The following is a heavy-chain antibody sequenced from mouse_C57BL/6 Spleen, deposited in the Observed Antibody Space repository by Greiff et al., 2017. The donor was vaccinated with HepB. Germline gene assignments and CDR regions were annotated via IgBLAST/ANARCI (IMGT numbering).Heavy chain of an antibody. CDR3: ARRRLRGDYAMDY. Sequence: QVQLQQPGAELVMPGASVKLSCKASGYTFTSYWMHWVKQRPGQGLEWIGEIDPSDSYTNYNQKFKGKSTLTVDKSSSTAYMQLSSLTSEDSAVYYCARRRLRGDYAMDYWGQGTSVTVSS. V-gene: IGHV1-69*01. D-gene: IGHD2-4*01. CDR2: IDPSDSYT. CDR1: GYTFTSYW. J-gene: IGHJ4*01.